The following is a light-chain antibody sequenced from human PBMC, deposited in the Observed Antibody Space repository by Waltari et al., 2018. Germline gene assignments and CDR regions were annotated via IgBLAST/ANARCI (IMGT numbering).Light chain of an antibody. Sequence: EIVMTQSQATLSVSPGERATLSCRASQSVNSNLAWYQQKPGQAPRLLIDGASTRATGSPARVSGSGSGTEFTLTISSMQAEDFAVYHCEQYKNWPPWTFGQGTKVEIK. CDR2: GAS. J-gene: IGKJ1*01. CDR3: EQYKNWPPWT. CDR1: QSVNSN. V-gene: IGKV3-15*01.